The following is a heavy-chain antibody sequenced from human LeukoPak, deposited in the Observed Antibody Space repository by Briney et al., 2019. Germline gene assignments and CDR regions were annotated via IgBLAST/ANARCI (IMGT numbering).Heavy chain of an antibody. J-gene: IGHJ5*02. V-gene: IGHV3-30*02. D-gene: IGHD4-23*01. Sequence: GGSLTLSWAAAGFTFTTCAVHWVRQAPGKGLEWVAYIRYDGNNKNYADSVKGRFTISRDNSKDMLYLQMNSPRPEDTAVYYCAKGDDYGANTRLPKYNWFDPWGQGTLVTVSS. CDR1: GFTFTTCA. CDR2: IRYDGNNK. CDR3: AKGDDYGANTRLPKYNWFDP.